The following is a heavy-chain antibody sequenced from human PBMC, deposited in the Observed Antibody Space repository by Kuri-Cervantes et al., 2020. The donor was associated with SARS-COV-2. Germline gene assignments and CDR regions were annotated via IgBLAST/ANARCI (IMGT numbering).Heavy chain of an antibody. V-gene: IGHV3-66*02. J-gene: IGHJ4*02. CDR1: GFTVSSNY. D-gene: IGHD1-1*01. CDR3: ARDLGTIQGRDY. Sequence: GGSLRLSCAASGFTVSSNYMSWVRQAPGKGLEWVSVIYSGGSTYYADSVKGRFTISRDNSKNTLYLQMNGLRAEDTAVYYCARDLGTIQGRDYWGQGTLVTVSS. CDR2: IYSGGST.